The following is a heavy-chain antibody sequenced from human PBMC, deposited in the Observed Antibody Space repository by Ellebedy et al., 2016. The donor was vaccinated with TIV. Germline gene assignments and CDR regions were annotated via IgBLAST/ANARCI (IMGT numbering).Heavy chain of an antibody. D-gene: IGHD5-24*01. CDR2: VNSVSTSM. J-gene: IGHJ4*02. Sequence: GESLKISCAVSGFPFSSYNMNWIRQAPGKGLEWVSAVNSVSTSMFYADSVKGRFTVSRDNAKNSLYLQMNNLRAEDTAVYYCARAGPLEMNHFDYWGQGTLVTVSS. CDR1: GFPFSSYN. CDR3: ARAGPLEMNHFDY. V-gene: IGHV3-21*01.